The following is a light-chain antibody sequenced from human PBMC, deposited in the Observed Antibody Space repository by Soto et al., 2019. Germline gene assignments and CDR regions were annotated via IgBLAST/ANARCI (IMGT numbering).Light chain of an antibody. Sequence: DIQMAQSPSSLSASVGDRVTITCRASQSISSYLNWYQQKPGKAPKLLIYAASSVQSGVPSRFSGSGSGTDFTLTISSLQPEDFATYYCQQSYSTPLGFGQGTRMEIK. CDR3: QQSYSTPLG. CDR2: AAS. J-gene: IGKJ5*01. V-gene: IGKV1-39*01. CDR1: QSISSY.